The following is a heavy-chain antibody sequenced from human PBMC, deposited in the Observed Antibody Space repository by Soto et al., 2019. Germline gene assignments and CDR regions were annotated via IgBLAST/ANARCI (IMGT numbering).Heavy chain of an antibody. CDR1: GGSISSYY. V-gene: IGHV4-59*08. CDR2: IFYSGST. J-gene: IGHJ4*02. D-gene: IGHD5-12*01. Sequence: PSETLSLTCTVSGGSISSYYWSWIRQPPGKGLEWIGYIFYSGSTNYNPSLKSRVTISVDTSKNQFSLKLSSVTAADTAVYYCARHGPVATINYSDSWGQGTLVTVSS. CDR3: ARHGPVATINYSDS.